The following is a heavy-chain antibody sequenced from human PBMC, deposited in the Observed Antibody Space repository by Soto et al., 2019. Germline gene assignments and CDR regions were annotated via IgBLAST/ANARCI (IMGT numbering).Heavy chain of an antibody. CDR2: ISGSGGST. Sequence: EVQLLESGGGLVQPGGSLRLSCAASGFTFSSYAMSWVRQAPGKGLEWVSAISGSGGSTYYADSVKGQFTISRDNSKNTLYLQMNSLRAEDTAVYYCAKHQPYDSSGYYAFDIWGQGTMVTVSS. J-gene: IGHJ3*02. CDR3: AKHQPYDSSGYYAFDI. V-gene: IGHV3-23*01. CDR1: GFTFSSYA. D-gene: IGHD3-22*01.